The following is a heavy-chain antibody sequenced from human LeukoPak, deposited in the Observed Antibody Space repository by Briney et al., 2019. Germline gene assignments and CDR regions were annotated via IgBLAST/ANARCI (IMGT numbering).Heavy chain of an antibody. CDR3: ARGVAAAGIWFDP. CDR1: GGSFSGYY. CDR2: INHSGST. J-gene: IGHJ5*02. V-gene: IGHV4-34*01. Sequence: PSETLSLTCAVYGGSFSGYYWSWIRQPPGKGLEWIGEINHSGSTNYNPSLKSRVTISGDTSKNQFSLKLSSVTAADTAVYYCARGVAAAGIWFDPWGQGTLVTVSS. D-gene: IGHD6-13*01.